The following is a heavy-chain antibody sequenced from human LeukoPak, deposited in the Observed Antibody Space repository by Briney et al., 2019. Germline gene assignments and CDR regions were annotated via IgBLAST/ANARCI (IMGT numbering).Heavy chain of an antibody. J-gene: IGHJ5*02. Sequence: PSETLSLTCAVYGGSFSGYYWSWIRQPPGKGLEWIGEINHSGSTNYNPSLKSRVTISVDTSKNQFSLKLSSVTAADTAVYYCARGLLWFGVAGPEMDWFDPWGQGTLVTVSS. CDR2: INHSGST. D-gene: IGHD3-10*01. CDR3: ARGLLWFGVAGPEMDWFDP. CDR1: GGSFSGYY. V-gene: IGHV4-34*01.